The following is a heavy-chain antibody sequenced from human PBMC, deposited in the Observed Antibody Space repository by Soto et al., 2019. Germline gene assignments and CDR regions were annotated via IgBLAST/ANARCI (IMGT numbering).Heavy chain of an antibody. J-gene: IGHJ6*01. CDR1: GGTFNNFA. V-gene: IGHV1-69*01. Sequence: QGQLVQSGAEVKKPGSSVKVSCQASGGTFNNFAFTWVRQAPGQGLEWLGGIMPVFHTTNIAQTFQDRITVAADDCTTTVSMEMTRLRYDDTAVYYCATATISPVSATLYHYGMDVW. CDR2: IMPVFHTT. CDR3: ATATISPVSATLYHYGMDV. D-gene: IGHD6-25*01.